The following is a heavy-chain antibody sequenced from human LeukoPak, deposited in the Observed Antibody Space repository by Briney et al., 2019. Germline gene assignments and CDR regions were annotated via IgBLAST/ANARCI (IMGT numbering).Heavy chain of an antibody. V-gene: IGHV1-69-2*01. Sequence: ASVKISCKASGYSFTDYYMHWVQQAPGKGLEWTGQFDPDDGETRYAEKFQGRVTISADMSTKTSYLDVRGLRSEDTAVYYCARMSRVPRGWFDFWGQGTQVIVSS. D-gene: IGHD4/OR15-4a*01. CDR3: ARMSRVPRGWFDF. J-gene: IGHJ5*01. CDR1: GYSFTDYY. CDR2: FDPDDGET.